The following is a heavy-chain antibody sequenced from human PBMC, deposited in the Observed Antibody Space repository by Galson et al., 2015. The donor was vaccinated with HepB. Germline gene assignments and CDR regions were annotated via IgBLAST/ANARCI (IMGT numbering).Heavy chain of an antibody. CDR3: ATGRYYDHYGMDV. Sequence: VKVSCKVSGYTFTDYYMHWVQQAPGKGLEWMGLVDPEDGETIYAEKFQGRVTITADTSTDTAYMELSSLRSEDTAVYYCATGRYYDHYGMDVWGQGTTVTVSS. J-gene: IGHJ6*02. CDR1: GYTFTDYY. V-gene: IGHV1-69-2*01. CDR2: VDPEDGET.